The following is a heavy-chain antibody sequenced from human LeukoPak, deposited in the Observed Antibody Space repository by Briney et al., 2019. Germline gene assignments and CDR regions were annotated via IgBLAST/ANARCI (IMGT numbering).Heavy chain of an antibody. Sequence: GGSLRLSCAASGFTFSSYEMNWVRQAPGKGLEWVSRISSGGRTIYYADSVKGRFTISRDNAKKSLYLQMNSLRAEDTAIYYCASKVTSWFDYWGQGTLVTVSS. CDR1: GFTFSSYE. CDR2: ISSGGRTI. V-gene: IGHV3-48*03. J-gene: IGHJ4*02. CDR3: ASKVTSWFDY. D-gene: IGHD4-23*01.